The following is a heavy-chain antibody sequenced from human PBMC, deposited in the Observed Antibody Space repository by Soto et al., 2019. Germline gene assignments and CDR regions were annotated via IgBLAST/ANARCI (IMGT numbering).Heavy chain of an antibody. CDR2: ITYDGSNK. V-gene: IGHV3-30*18. D-gene: IGHD3-10*01. J-gene: IGHJ3*02. CDR3: AKDWRESLPGDAFDI. Sequence: GGSLRLSCAASGFTFSSYGMHWVRQAPGKGLEWVGVITYDGSNKFYADPVKGRFTISRENSENTLYLQMNSLRAEDAAVYYCAKDWRESLPGDAFDIWGQGTMVTVSS. CDR1: GFTFSSYG.